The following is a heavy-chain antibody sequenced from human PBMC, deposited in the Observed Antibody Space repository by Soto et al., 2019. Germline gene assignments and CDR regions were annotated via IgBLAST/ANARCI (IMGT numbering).Heavy chain of an antibody. Sequence: ESLTLTCPVSGGSISSYYWSWIRQPPGMGLEWIGYIYYSGSTNYNPSLKSRVTISVDTSTNQFSLKLSSVTAADTAVYYCARGDCYNYDYWGQGTLVTVYS. CDR2: IYYSGST. D-gene: IGHD5-12*01. V-gene: IGHV4-59*01. CDR3: ARGDCYNYDY. CDR1: GGSISSYY. J-gene: IGHJ4*02.